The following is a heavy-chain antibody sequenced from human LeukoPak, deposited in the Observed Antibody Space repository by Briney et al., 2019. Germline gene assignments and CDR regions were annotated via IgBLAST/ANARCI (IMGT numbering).Heavy chain of an antibody. V-gene: IGHV1-2*02. CDR1: GYTFTGYY. CDR2: INPNSGGT. J-gene: IGHJ4*02. CDR3: ARVLFYSSGNKSNRVDY. D-gene: IGHD6-19*01. Sequence: ASVNLSCKASGYTFTGYYIQWVRQAPGQGLEWMGWINPNSGGTNNAQKFQGRVTMTRDTSISTAYMELSRLRSDDTAVYYCARVLFYSSGNKSNRVDYWGQGTLVTVSS.